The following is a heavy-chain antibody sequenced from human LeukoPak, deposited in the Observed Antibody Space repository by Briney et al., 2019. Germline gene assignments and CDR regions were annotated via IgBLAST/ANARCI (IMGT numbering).Heavy chain of an antibody. V-gene: IGHV4-59*01. J-gene: IGHJ3*02. Sequence: SETLSLTCTVSGGSISSYYWSWIRQPPGKGLEWSGYIYYSGSTNYNPSLKSRVTISVDTSKNQFSLKLSSVTAADTAVYYCARVGNYYDSSGYYPPMAFDIWGQGTMVTVSS. CDR3: ARVGNYYDSSGYYPPMAFDI. CDR1: GGSISSYY. CDR2: IYYSGST. D-gene: IGHD3-22*01.